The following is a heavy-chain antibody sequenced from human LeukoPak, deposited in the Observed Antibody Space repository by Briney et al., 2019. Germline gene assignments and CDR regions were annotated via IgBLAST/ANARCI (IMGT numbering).Heavy chain of an antibody. Sequence: PGRSLRLSCAASGFTFSSYAMHWVRQAPGKGLEWVAVISYDGSNKYYADSVKGRFTISRDNSENTLYLQMNSVRAEDTAVYHCGRDWGAFQIKNCFAPWGPGTLVTVSS. V-gene: IGHV3-30*01. D-gene: IGHD3-16*01. CDR3: GRDWGAFQIKNCFAP. J-gene: IGHJ5*02. CDR1: GFTFSSYA. CDR2: ISYDGSNK.